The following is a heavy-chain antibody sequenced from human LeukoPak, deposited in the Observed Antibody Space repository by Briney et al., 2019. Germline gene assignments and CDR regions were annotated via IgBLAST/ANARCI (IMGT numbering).Heavy chain of an antibody. Sequence: PGGPLRLSCAASGFTFSSYSMNWVRQAPGKGLEWVSSISSSSSYIYYADSVKGRFTISRDNAKNSLYLQMNSLRAEDTAVYYCARDSFPTYYDFWSGYPSDYWGQGTLVTVSS. CDR1: GFTFSSYS. CDR2: ISSSSSYI. V-gene: IGHV3-21*01. J-gene: IGHJ4*02. CDR3: ARDSFPTYYDFWSGYPSDY. D-gene: IGHD3-3*01.